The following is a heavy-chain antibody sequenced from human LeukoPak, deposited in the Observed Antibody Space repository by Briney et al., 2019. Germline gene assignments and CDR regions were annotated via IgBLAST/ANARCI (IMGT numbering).Heavy chain of an antibody. V-gene: IGHV3-48*03. CDR3: AGDAVVFAFDV. Sequence: GGSLRLSCAGSGFSFSNYEMNWVRQAPGKGLEWVSHISSSGRTIYYADSVKGRFTISRDNAKNSLYLQMNSLRDDDTAVYYCAGDAVVFAFDVWGQGTMVTVSS. D-gene: IGHD2-8*02. CDR1: GFSFSNYE. CDR2: ISSSGRTI. J-gene: IGHJ3*01.